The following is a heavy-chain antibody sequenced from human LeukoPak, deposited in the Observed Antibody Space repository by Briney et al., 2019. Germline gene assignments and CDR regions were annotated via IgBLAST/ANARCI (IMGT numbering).Heavy chain of an antibody. CDR1: GYTFSGHY. V-gene: IGHV1-2*04. Sequence: ASVKVSCKASGYTFSGHYIHWVRQAPGQGLEWMGWTNPNSGGTKYAQKFQGWATMTRDTSINTAYMELNRLRSDDTAVYYCARDKSWAAAGSYYYYYGMDVWGQGTTVTVSS. J-gene: IGHJ6*02. CDR3: ARDKSWAAAGSYYYYYGMDV. CDR2: TNPNSGGT. D-gene: IGHD6-13*01.